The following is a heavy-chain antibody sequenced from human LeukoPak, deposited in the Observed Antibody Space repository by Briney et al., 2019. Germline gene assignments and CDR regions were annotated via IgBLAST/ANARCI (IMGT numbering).Heavy chain of an antibody. V-gene: IGHV4/OR15-8*01. CDR1: GGSIDSTNW. CDR2: IHHDGRI. J-gene: IGHJ4*02. D-gene: IGHD3-16*02. CDR3: ARSHDHLWGNYPDY. Sequence: ASETLSLTCDVSGGSIDSTNWWNWVRQPPGKGLEWIGEIHHDGRINYNPSPKSRVTLSVDKSKNQFSLRLNSVTAADTAMYYCARSHDHLWGNYPDYWGQGTLVTVSS.